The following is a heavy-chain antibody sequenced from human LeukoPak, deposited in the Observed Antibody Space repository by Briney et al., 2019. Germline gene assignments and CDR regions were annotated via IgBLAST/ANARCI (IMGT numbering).Heavy chain of an antibody. V-gene: IGHV3-9*01. D-gene: IGHD3-10*01. CDR2: ISWNSGSI. CDR3: AKSDGELFYYYYMDV. Sequence: GGSLRLSCAASGFTFDDYAMHWVRQAPGKGLEWVSGISWNSGSIGYADSVKGRFTISRDNAKNSLYLQMNSLRAEDTALYYCAKSDGELFYYYYMDVWGKGTTVTISS. J-gene: IGHJ6*03. CDR1: GFTFDDYA.